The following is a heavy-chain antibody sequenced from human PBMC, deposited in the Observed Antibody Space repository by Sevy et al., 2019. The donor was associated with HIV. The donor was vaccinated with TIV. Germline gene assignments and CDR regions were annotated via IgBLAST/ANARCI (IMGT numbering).Heavy chain of an antibody. CDR2: ISSSGNTI. CDR3: ARDPTYYDFWSGYYTGWFDP. V-gene: IGHV3-11*01. Sequence: GGSLRLSCAASGFTFSHYYMSWIRQAPGKGLEWVSYISSSGNTIYYTDSVKGRFHIPRDNAKNSLYLQMDSLRAEDTAVYYCARDPTYYDFWSGYYTGWFDPWGQGTLVTVSS. D-gene: IGHD3-3*01. CDR1: GFTFSHYY. J-gene: IGHJ5*02.